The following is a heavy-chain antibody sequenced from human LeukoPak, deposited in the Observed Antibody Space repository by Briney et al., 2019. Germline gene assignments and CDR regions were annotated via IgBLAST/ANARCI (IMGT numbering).Heavy chain of an antibody. CDR2: VYSSGNT. Sequence: SETLSLTCTVSDGSISIYCWSWIRQPPGKGLEWIGYVYSSGNTNYSPSLKGRAIISADTSKNQFSLKLTSVTAADTAVYYCVRDRELTYWGQGILVTVSS. CDR3: VRDRELTY. CDR1: DGSISIYC. D-gene: IGHD3-10*01. J-gene: IGHJ4*02. V-gene: IGHV4-4*08.